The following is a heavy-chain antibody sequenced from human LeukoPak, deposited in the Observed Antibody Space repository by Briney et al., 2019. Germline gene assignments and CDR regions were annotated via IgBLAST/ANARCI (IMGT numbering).Heavy chain of an antibody. CDR2: IYTSGST. CDR3: ARDRSYCSSTSCYYYFDY. V-gene: IGHV4-4*07. J-gene: IGHJ4*02. Sequence: SETLSLTCTVSGGSISSYYWSWIRQPAGKGLEWIGRIYTSGSTNYNPSLKSRVTMPVDTSKNQFSLKLSSVTAADTAVYYCARDRSYCSSTSCYYYFDYWGQGTLVTVSS. CDR1: GGSISSYY. D-gene: IGHD2-2*01.